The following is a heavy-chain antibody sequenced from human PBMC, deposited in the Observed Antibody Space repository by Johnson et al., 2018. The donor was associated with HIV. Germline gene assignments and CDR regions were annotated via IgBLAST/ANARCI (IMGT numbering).Heavy chain of an antibody. J-gene: IGHJ3*02. Sequence: VQLVESGGGVVQPGRSLRLSCAASGFTFSSYDMHWVRQATGKGLEWVSAIGTAGDTYYPGPVKGRFTISRDNSKTTLYLQMNSLRAEDTAVYYCASTGSGSDDAFDIWGQGTMVTVSS. CDR3: ASTGSGSDDAFDI. D-gene: IGHD3-10*01. CDR2: IGTAGDT. V-gene: IGHV3-13*01. CDR1: GFTFSSYD.